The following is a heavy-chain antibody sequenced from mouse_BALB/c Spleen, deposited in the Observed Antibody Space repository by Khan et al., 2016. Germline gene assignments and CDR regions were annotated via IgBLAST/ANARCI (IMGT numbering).Heavy chain of an antibody. D-gene: IGHD4-1*01. J-gene: IGHJ3*01. Sequence: QVRLQQSGAELVRPGTSVKVSCKASGYAFTNYLIEWVKQRPGQGLEWIGVINPGSGGTNYNEKFKGKATLTADKSSSTAYMQLSSLTSDDSAVYFCARGVTGTSGFAYWGQGTLVTVSA. CDR1: GYAFTNYL. CDR3: ARGVTGTSGFAY. V-gene: IGHV1-54*01. CDR2: INPGSGGT.